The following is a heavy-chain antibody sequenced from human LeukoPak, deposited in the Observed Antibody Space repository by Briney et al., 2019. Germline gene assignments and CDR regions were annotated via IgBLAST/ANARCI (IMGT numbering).Heavy chain of an antibody. Sequence: GASVKVSCKASGYTFTSYDINWVRQATGQGLEWMGWMNPNSGNTGYAQKFQGRVTMTRNTFISTAYMELSSLRSEDTAVYYCARVRITIFGVVIYGMDVWGQGTTVTVSS. D-gene: IGHD3-3*01. V-gene: IGHV1-8*01. CDR2: MNPNSGNT. CDR1: GYTFTSYD. CDR3: ARVRITIFGVVIYGMDV. J-gene: IGHJ6*02.